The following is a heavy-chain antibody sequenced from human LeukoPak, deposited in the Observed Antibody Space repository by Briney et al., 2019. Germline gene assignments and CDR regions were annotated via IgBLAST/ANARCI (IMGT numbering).Heavy chain of an antibody. CDR2: INHSGST. CDR1: GGSISSYY. Sequence: SETLSLTCTVSGGSISSYYWSWIRQPPGKGLEWIGEINHSGSTNYNPSLKSRVTISVDTSKNQFSLKLSSVTAADTAVYYCARGAVAGPFSFWGLWGQGTLVTVSS. CDR3: ARGAVAGPFSFWGL. J-gene: IGHJ4*02. D-gene: IGHD6-19*01. V-gene: IGHV4-34*01.